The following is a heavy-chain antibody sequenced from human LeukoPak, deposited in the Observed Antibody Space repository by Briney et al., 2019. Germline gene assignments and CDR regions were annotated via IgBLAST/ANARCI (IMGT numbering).Heavy chain of an antibody. J-gene: IGHJ4*02. D-gene: IGHD2-2*01. Sequence: GGSLRLSCAASGFTFSSYSMNWVRRAPGKGLEWVSSISSSSSYIYYADSVKGRFTISRDNAKNSLYLQMNSLRAEDTAVYYCARGHCSSTSCARFIWGQGTLVTVSS. V-gene: IGHV3-21*01. CDR1: GFTFSSYS. CDR2: ISSSSSYI. CDR3: ARGHCSSTSCARFI.